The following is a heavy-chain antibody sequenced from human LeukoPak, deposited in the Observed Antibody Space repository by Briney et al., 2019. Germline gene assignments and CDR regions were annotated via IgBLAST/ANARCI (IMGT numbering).Heavy chain of an antibody. J-gene: IGHJ4*02. Sequence: GRSLRLSCAASGFTFSSHAIHWVRQPPGKGLEWVAVISYDGSNKNYADSVKGRFTISRDNSKDTLYLQMGSLRTEDAALYYCARVTQTLLWFGEFSDWGRGTLVTVSS. CDR2: ISYDGSNK. CDR1: GFTFSSHA. V-gene: IGHV3-30*04. D-gene: IGHD3-10*01. CDR3: ARVTQTLLWFGEFSD.